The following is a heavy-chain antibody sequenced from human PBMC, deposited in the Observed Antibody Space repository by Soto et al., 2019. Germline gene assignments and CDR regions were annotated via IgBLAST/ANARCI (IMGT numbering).Heavy chain of an antibody. V-gene: IGHV1-69*12. CDR1: GGTLSEHG. CDR3: AKIRSPPGRDCMRISGSYYYYYGMDV. J-gene: IGHJ6*02. Sequence: QVQLVQSGAEAKKPGSAVRVSCKASGGTLSEHGISWVRQAPGQGLEWMGGIIPIYGTRDYAQRFDDRISITADESTGTVYMEPSSLRSEDTAVYYCAKIRSPPGRDCMRISGSYYYYYGMDVWGQGTTVTVSS. CDR2: IIPIYGTR. D-gene: IGHD6-25*01.